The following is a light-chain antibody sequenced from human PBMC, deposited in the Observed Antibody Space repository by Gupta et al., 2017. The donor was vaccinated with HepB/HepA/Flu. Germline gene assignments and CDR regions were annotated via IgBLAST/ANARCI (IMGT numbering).Light chain of an antibody. V-gene: IGKV3-15*01. J-gene: IGKJ1*01. CDR1: QSVSSN. Sequence: EIVMTQSPATLSVSPGERATLSCRASQSVSSNLAWYQRRPGQAPRLLIYDASPRATGIPARFSGSGSGTDFTLTISSLQAEDFAVYYCQQDSHLWTFGQGTKVEIK. CDR3: QQDSHLWT. CDR2: DAS.